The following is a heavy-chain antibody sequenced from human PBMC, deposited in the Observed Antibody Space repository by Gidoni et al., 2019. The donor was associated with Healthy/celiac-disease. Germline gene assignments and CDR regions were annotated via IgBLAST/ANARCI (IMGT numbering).Heavy chain of an antibody. D-gene: IGHD6-6*01. V-gene: IGHV1-69*01. CDR2: IIPIFGTA. CDR3: ARGGGAHSSSSDYYYYGMDV. CDR1: GGTFSSYA. J-gene: IGHJ6*02. Sequence: KKPGSSVKVSCKASGGTFSSYAISWVRQAPGQGLEWMGGIIPIFGTANYAQKFQGRVTITADESTSTAYMELSSLRSEDTALYYCARGGGAHSSSSDYYYYGMDVWGQGTTVTVSS.